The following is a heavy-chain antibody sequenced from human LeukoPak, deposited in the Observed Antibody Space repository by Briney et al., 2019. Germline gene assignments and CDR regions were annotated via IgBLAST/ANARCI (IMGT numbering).Heavy chain of an antibody. D-gene: IGHD3-3*01. CDR2: IYDSGST. CDR3: ARVGGDFWSGLVAYYFDY. J-gene: IGHJ4*02. V-gene: IGHV4-30-4*08. Sequence: SETLSLXCTVSGGSISSGDYYWSWIRQPPGKGLECIGYIYDSGSTYYNPSLKSRVTISVDTSKNQFSLRLSSVTAADTAVYYCARVGGDFWSGLVAYYFDYWGQGTLVTVSS. CDR1: GGSISSGDYY.